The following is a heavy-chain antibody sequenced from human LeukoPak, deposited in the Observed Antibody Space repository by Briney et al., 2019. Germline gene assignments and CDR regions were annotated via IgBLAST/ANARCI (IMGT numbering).Heavy chain of an antibody. Sequence: ASVKVSCKASGYTFASYYLHWVRQAPGQGLEWMGIINPSGGSTSYAQKFQGRVTMTRDTSTSTVYMELSSLRSEDTAVYYCARDLGPDMITPEYYFDYWGQGTLVTVSS. CDR2: INPSGGST. D-gene: IGHD3-16*01. CDR3: ARDLGPDMITPEYYFDY. CDR1: GYTFASYY. V-gene: IGHV1-46*01. J-gene: IGHJ4*02.